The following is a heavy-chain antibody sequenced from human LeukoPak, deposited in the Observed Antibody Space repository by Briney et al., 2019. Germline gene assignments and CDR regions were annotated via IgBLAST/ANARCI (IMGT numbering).Heavy chain of an antibody. CDR1: GGPITNSY. J-gene: IGHJ3*02. D-gene: IGHD3-22*01. V-gene: IGHV4-4*07. CDR3: ARILDRDI. CDR2: IHATGST. Sequence: PSETLSLTCTVSGGPITNSYWSWIRHSAGTGMEGIGRIHATGSTDYSPSLTSRVSMSLDMPTKQFSLTLSAVTAADTATYYCARILDRDIWGQGTLVTVSP.